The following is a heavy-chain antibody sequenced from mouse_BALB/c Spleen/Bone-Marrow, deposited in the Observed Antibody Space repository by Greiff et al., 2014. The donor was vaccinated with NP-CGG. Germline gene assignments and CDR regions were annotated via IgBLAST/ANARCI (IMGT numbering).Heavy chain of an antibody. Sequence: VQLQQPGAELVKPGASVKLSCTASGFNIKDTYMHWGKQRPEQGLEWIGRIDPANGNTKYDPKFQGKATITADTSSNTAYLQLSSLTSEDTAVYYCASYVYGYYFDYWGQGTTLTVSS. CDR3: ASYVYGYYFDY. D-gene: IGHD2-2*01. V-gene: IGHV14-3*02. CDR2: IDPANGNT. J-gene: IGHJ2*01. CDR1: GFNIKDTY.